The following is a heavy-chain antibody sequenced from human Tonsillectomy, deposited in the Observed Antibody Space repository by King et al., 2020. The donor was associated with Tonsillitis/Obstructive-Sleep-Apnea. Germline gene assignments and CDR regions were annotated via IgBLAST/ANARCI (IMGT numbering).Heavy chain of an antibody. Sequence: QLQESGPGLVKPSETLSLTCIVSSGSISSSSFYWAWIRQPPGKGLEWIGSIYYSGTTYYNPSLKSRVTISVDTSKNHFSLNLSSVTAADTAVYYCARQARDDSNLDYYYYMDAWGKGTTVTVSS. CDR3: ARQARDDSNLDYYYYMDA. V-gene: IGHV4-39*01. J-gene: IGHJ6*03. CDR2: IYYSGTT. D-gene: IGHD5-24*01. CDR1: SGSISSSSFY.